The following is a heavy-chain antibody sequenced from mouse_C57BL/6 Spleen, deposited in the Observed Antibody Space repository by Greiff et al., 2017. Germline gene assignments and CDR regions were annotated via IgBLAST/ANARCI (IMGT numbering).Heavy chain of an antibody. Sequence: VQLQQSGAELVKPGASVKLSCTASGFNIKDYYMHWVKQRTEQGLEGIGRIDPEDGETKYAPKFQGKATITADTSSHTAYLQLSSQTSEDTAVYYCAGFYYYGSSPYYYAMDYWGQGTSVTVSS. CDR3: AGFYYYGSSPYYYAMDY. V-gene: IGHV14-2*01. D-gene: IGHD1-1*01. J-gene: IGHJ4*01. CDR1: GFNIKDYY. CDR2: IDPEDGET.